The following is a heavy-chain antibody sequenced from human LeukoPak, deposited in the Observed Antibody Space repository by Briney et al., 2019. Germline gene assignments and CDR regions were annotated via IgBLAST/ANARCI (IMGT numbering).Heavy chain of an antibody. CDR1: GFTFSSYS. CDR2: ISSSSSYI. J-gene: IGHJ5*02. Sequence: GGSLRLSCAASGFTFSSYSMNWVRQAPGKGLEWVSSISSSSSYIYYADSVRGRFTISRDNAKNSLYLQMNSLRAEDTAVYYCAGVGATGNWFDPWGQGTLVTVSS. D-gene: IGHD1-26*01. V-gene: IGHV3-21*01. CDR3: AGVGATGNWFDP.